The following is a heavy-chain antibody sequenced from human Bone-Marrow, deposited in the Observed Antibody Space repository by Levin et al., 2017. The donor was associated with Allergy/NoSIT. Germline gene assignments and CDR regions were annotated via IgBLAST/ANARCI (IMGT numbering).Heavy chain of an antibody. J-gene: IGHJ6*02. Sequence: GESLKISCAVSGFTFDDYAMHWVRQAPGKGLEWVSLISWDGGTTFYADSVKGRFTISRDNSKHSLYLEMNSLRAEDTALYYCAKDRDLSSARAYYYYYYGMDVWGQGTTVIVSS. CDR2: ISWDGGTT. CDR1: GFTFDDYA. D-gene: IGHD6-19*01. CDR3: AKDRDLSSARAYYYYYYGMDV. V-gene: IGHV3-43D*04.